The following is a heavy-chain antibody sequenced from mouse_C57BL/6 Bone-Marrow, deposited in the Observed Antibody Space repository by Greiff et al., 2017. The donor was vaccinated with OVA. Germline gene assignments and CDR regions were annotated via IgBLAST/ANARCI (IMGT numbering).Heavy chain of an antibody. Sequence: EVQLQQSGTVLARPGASVKMSCKTSGYTFTSYWMHWVKQRPGQGLEWIGAIYPGNSDTSYNQKFKGKAKLTAVTSASTAYMELSSLTNEDSAVYYCTTGYYEGAWFAYWGQGTLVTVSA. CDR1: GYTFTSYW. V-gene: IGHV1-5*01. CDR3: TTGYYEGAWFAY. J-gene: IGHJ3*01. D-gene: IGHD2-4*01. CDR2: IYPGNSDT.